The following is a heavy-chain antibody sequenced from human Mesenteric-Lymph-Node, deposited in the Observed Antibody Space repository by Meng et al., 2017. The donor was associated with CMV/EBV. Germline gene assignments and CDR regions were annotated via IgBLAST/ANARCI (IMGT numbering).Heavy chain of an antibody. V-gene: IGHV4-39*01. CDR2: IYYSGSA. CDR1: GGYIATSNYY. J-gene: IGHJ5*02. D-gene: IGHD6-13*01. CDR3: ARLRAAPGTGHYNWFDP. Sequence: SETLSLTCTVSGGYIATSNYYWAWIRQPPGKGLEWIGSIYYSGSANYNPSLRSRVTISVDTSKNQLSQKLKSVTAADTAVYYCARLRAAPGTGHYNWFDPWGQGTLVTVSS.